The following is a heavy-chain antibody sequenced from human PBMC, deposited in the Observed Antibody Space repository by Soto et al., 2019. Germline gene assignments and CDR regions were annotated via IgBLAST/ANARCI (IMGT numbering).Heavy chain of an antibody. CDR1: GFTVSGNY. CDR2: IYSGGST. D-gene: IGHD1-1*01. J-gene: IGHJ3*02. V-gene: IGHV3-53*01. Sequence: LRLSCAASGFTVSGNYMSWVRQAPGKGLEWVSVIYSGGSTYYADSVKGRFTISRDNSKNTLYLQMNSLRAEDTAVYYCARGERWLQLGAFDIWGQGTMVTVSS. CDR3: ARGERWLQLGAFDI.